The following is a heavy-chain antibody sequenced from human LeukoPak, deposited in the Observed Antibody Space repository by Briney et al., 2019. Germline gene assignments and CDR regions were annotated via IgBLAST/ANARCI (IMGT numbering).Heavy chain of an antibody. CDR1: GSRFTSYW. CDR2: IYPGDSDT. Sequence: GESLKISCKGSGSRFTSYWIGWVRQMPGKGLEWMGIIYPGDSDTRYSPSFQGQVTISADKSISTAYLQWSSLKASDTAMYYCARATYDSSGYYLNHFDYWGQGTLVTVSS. J-gene: IGHJ4*02. V-gene: IGHV5-51*01. D-gene: IGHD3-22*01. CDR3: ARATYDSSGYYLNHFDY.